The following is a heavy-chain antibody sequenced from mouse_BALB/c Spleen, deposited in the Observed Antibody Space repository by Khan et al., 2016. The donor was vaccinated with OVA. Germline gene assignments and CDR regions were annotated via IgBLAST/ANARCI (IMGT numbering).Heavy chain of an antibody. CDR2: INSNGGST. CDR1: GFTFSSSG. J-gene: IGHJ2*01. Sequence: EVELVESGGGLVQPGGSLKLSCAASGFTFSSSGMSWVRQTPDKRLELVATINSNGGSTYSPDSVKGRFTISRDNANNTLYLQMSSLKSEDTAMYYCARMARTINWGQGTTLTVSS. CDR3: ARMARTIN. V-gene: IGHV5-6-3*01.